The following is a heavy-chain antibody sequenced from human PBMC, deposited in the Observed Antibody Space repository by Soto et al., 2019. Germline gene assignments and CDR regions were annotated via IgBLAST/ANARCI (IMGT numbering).Heavy chain of an antibody. Sequence: SETLSLTCTVSGGSISSYYWSWIRQPPGKGLEWIGYIYYSGSTNYNPSLKSRVTISVDTSKNQFSLKLSSMTAADTAVYYCARVDSRADRYYFDYWGQGTLVTVSS. CDR2: IYYSGST. D-gene: IGHD2-15*01. CDR3: ARVDSRADRYYFDY. V-gene: IGHV4-59*01. CDR1: GGSISSYY. J-gene: IGHJ4*02.